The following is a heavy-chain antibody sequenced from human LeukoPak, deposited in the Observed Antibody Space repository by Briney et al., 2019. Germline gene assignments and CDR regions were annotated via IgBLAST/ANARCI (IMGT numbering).Heavy chain of an antibody. CDR2: IYTSGST. CDR1: GGSISSYY. Sequence: PSETLSLTCTVSGGSISSYYWRWLRQPAGKGLEWIGRIYTSGSTNYNAYLKSRVSISVDTSKNQFSLKLSSVTAADTAVFYCARENSGSYREFDYWGQGTLVTVSS. V-gene: IGHV4-4*07. CDR3: ARENSGSYREFDY. D-gene: IGHD1-26*01. J-gene: IGHJ4*02.